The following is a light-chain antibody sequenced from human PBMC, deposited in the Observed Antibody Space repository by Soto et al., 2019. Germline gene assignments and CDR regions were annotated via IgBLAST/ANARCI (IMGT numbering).Light chain of an antibody. CDR2: GAS. J-gene: IGKJ4*01. CDR3: QQSGSSPLT. V-gene: IGKV3-20*01. Sequence: ESVITQSPGTLSLSPGERATPSCWASQTVRNNYLAWYQQKTGQAPRLLIYGASSRATGIPDRFSGSAYATDFNLTISRLETEDFAVYFCQQSGSSPLTFGGGTKVDIK. CDR1: QTVRNNY.